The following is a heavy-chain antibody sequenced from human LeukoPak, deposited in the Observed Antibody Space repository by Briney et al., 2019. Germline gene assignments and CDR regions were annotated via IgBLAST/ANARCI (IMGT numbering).Heavy chain of an antibody. CDR3: ASGYDSSGYYLGY. Sequence: SETLSLTCTVSGVSISSYYWSWIRQPPGKGLEWIGYIYYSGSTNYNPSLKSRVTISVDTSKNQFSLKLSSVTAADTAVYYCASGYDSSGYYLGYWGQGTLVTVSS. CDR1: GVSISSYY. J-gene: IGHJ4*02. V-gene: IGHV4-59*01. CDR2: IYYSGST. D-gene: IGHD3-22*01.